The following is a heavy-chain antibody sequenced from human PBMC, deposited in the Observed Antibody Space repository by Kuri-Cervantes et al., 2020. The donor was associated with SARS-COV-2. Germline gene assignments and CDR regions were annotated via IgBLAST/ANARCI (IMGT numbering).Heavy chain of an antibody. CDR2: IWYDGSNK. D-gene: IGHD2-15*01. CDR1: GFTFSSYG. Sequence: GGSLRLSCAASGFTFSSYGMHWVRQAPGKGLEWVAVIWYDGSNKYYADSVKGRFTISRDNSKNTLYLQMNSLRVEDTAIYYCAREGGVVVPAIDAFDIWGQGTMVTVSS. CDR3: AREGGVVVPAIDAFDI. V-gene: IGHV3-33*01. J-gene: IGHJ3*02.